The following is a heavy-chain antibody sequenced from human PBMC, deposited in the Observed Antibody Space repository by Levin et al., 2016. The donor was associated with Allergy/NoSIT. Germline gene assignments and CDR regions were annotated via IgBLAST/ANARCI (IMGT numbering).Heavy chain of an antibody. Sequence: PGKALEWLARIDWDDDKYYSTSLKTRLTISKDTSKNQVVLTMTNMDPVDTATYYCARIRYAPVAYCGGDCGPWKVYYYYGMDVWGQGTTVTVSS. CDR3: ARIRYAPVAYCGGDCGPWKVYYYYGMDV. CDR2: IDWDDDK. V-gene: IGHV2-70*11. D-gene: IGHD2-21*02. J-gene: IGHJ6*02.